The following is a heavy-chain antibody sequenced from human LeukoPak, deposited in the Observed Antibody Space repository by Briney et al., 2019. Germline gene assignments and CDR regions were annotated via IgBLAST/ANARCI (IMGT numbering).Heavy chain of an antibody. CDR3: ARDNKWNYPDY. CDR2: ISSDGSST. CDR1: GFTFSSYW. D-gene: IGHD1-7*01. V-gene: IGHV3-74*01. Sequence: GGSLRLSCAASGFTFSSYWMHWVRHAPGRGRLWVSRISSDGSSTRYADSVKGRFTISRDNAKNTLFLQMNSLRAEDTAVYYCARDNKWNYPDYWGKGTLVTVS. J-gene: IGHJ4*02.